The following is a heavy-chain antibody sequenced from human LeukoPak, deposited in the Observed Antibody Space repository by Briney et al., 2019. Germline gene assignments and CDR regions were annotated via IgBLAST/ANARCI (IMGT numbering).Heavy chain of an antibody. V-gene: IGHV4-39*07. D-gene: IGHD3-3*01. J-gene: IGHJ3*02. CDR3: TRLESGYDAFDI. CDR2: IYYRGST. Sequence: SETLSLTCTVSGDSMTTTSHFWDWVRQPPGKGLEWIGSIYYRGSTYYNPSLKSRVTISVDTSKNQFSLKLSSVTAADTAVYYCTRLESGYDAFDIWGQGTMVTVSS. CDR1: GDSMTTTSHF.